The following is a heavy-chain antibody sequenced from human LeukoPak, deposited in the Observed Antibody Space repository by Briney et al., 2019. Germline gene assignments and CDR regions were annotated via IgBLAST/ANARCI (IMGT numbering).Heavy chain of an antibody. CDR1: GGSLKNHY. D-gene: IGHD4-17*01. CDR3: ARDEAGHYALAL. Sequence: RSETLSLTCAVSGGSLKNHYWTWIRQSPGKRLEWIGLINDSGTTVYDPSLKSRVTISIDTSKNQFSLKLTSMTAADTAVYFCARDEAGHYALALWGQGTPVTVSS. J-gene: IGHJ5*02. V-gene: IGHV4-34*01. CDR2: INDSGTT.